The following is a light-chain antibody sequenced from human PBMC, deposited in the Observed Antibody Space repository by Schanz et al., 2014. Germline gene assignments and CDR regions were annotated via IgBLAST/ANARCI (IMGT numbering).Light chain of an antibody. CDR3: CSYAGSSTWV. CDR2: AVA. CDR1: SSDVGGYNY. V-gene: IGLV2-14*03. Sequence: QSALTQPASVSGSPGQSITISCAGTSSDVGGYNYVSWYQHHPGKAPKLMIYAVANRPSGVSNRFSGSKSGNTASLTISGLQAEDEADYYCCSYAGSSTWVFGGGTKLTVL. J-gene: IGLJ3*02.